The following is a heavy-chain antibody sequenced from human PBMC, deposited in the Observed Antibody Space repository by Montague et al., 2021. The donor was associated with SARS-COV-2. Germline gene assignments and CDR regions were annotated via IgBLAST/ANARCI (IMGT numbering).Heavy chain of an antibody. J-gene: IGHJ4*02. CDR3: ARETVSAAASEIDN. Sequence: SETLSLTYSVSGDSMSRSYHNWDWIRQPPGKGLEWIGTISYGGIAYYSPSLKSRVTISVDTSKKQFSLKVTSMTAADTAVYYCARETVSAAASEIDNWGQGTLVTVSS. D-gene: IGHD2-2*01. V-gene: IGHV4-39*01. CDR2: ISYGGIA. CDR1: GDSMSRSYHN.